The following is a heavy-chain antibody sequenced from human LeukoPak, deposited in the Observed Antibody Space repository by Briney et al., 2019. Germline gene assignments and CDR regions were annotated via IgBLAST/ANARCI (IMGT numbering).Heavy chain of an antibody. V-gene: IGHV4-4*07. J-gene: IGHJ5*02. CDR3: ARDRYCSSTSCYTAGGWFDP. D-gene: IGHD2-2*02. CDR2: IYTSGST. CDR1: GGSISSYY. Sequence: SETLSLTCTVSGGSISSYYWSWIRQPAGKGLEWIGRIYTSGSTNYNPSLKSRVTMSVDMSKNQFSLKLSSVTAADTAVYYCARDRYCSSTSCYTAGGWFDPWGQGTLVTVSS.